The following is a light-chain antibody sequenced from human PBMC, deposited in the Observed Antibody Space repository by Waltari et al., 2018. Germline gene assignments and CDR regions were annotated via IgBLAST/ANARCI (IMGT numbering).Light chain of an antibody. V-gene: IGLV2-14*01. CDR3: CSHSSSSTLVL. CDR2: EVN. Sequence: QSALTQPASVSGSPGQSITLSCPGTTTDVGAYNFVSGYQQHPGEVPKLLIYEVNNRPSGVSDRFSGSRSGNTASLTISGLLAEDEADYYCCSHSSSSTLVLFGGGTKVTVL. J-gene: IGLJ3*02. CDR1: TTDVGAYNF.